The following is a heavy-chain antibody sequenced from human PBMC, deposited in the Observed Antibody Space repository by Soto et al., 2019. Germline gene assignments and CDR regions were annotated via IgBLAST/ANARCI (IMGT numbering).Heavy chain of an antibody. J-gene: IGHJ4*02. CDR3: AKDRRRDATPYYFGY. Sequence: EVQLLESGGGLVQPGGSLRLSCAASGFTFSSYAMSWVRQAPGKGLEWVSAISGRGGSTYYADSVKGRFTISRDNSKNTLYLNMNTVEAEDTDVYYSAKDRRRDATPYYFGYWGQGTLVTVSS. D-gene: IGHD2-15*01. CDR2: ISGRGGST. V-gene: IGHV3-23*01. CDR1: GFTFSSYA.